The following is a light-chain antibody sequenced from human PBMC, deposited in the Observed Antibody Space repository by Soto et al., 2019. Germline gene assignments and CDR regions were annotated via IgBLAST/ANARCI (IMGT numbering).Light chain of an antibody. CDR3: SSYTSSSTYV. CDR2: EVS. Sequence: QSALTQPASVSGSPGQSITISCTGTNSDVGGYNYVSWYQQHPDKAPKLMIYEVSYRPSGVSDRFSGSKSGNTASLTISGLQAEDEADYYCSSYTSSSTYVFGNGTQLTVL. V-gene: IGLV2-14*01. J-gene: IGLJ1*01. CDR1: NSDVGGYNY.